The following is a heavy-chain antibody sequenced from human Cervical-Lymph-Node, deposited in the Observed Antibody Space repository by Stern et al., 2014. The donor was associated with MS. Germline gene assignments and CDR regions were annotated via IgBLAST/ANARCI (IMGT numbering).Heavy chain of an antibody. V-gene: IGHV3-21*01. D-gene: IGHD3-10*01. Sequence: EVQLLESGGGLVKPGGSLRLSCAASGFTFSSYSMNWVRQAPGKGLEWVSSISSSSSYIYYADSVKGRFTISRDNAKNSLYLQMNSLRAEDTAVYYCARGAYGLFYYFDYWGQGTLVTVSS. CDR2: ISSSSSYI. CDR3: ARGAYGLFYYFDY. J-gene: IGHJ4*02. CDR1: GFTFSSYS.